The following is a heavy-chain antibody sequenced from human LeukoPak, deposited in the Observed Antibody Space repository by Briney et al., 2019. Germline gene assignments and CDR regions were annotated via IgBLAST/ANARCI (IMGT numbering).Heavy chain of an antibody. CDR3: ARNPPYCTSTSCYNDY. Sequence: GASVTVSCQASGYTFTIYYMHWVRPAPGQGLEWMGWINPNSGATSYAQMFQGRVTMTRDTSISTAYMELSGLTSDDTAVYYCARNPPYCTSTSCYNDYWGQGTLVTVSS. CDR2: INPNSGAT. J-gene: IGHJ4*02. V-gene: IGHV1-2*02. CDR1: GYTFTIYY. D-gene: IGHD2-2*02.